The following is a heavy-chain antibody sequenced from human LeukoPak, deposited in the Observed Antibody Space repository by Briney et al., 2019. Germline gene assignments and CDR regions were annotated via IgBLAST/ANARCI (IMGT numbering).Heavy chain of an antibody. V-gene: IGHV4-59*08. J-gene: IGHJ4*02. CDR3: ARRTFAVGFAS. D-gene: IGHD2-2*01. CDR1: GGSISNYY. CDR2: IYYSGNT. Sequence: MSSETLTLTCPVSGGSISNYYWSWIRQPPGEGLEWIGYIYYSGNTNYNPSLKSRVTISLDRSKNQFSLKVNSVTAADTAVYYCARRTFAVGFASSGQRTLVTVSS.